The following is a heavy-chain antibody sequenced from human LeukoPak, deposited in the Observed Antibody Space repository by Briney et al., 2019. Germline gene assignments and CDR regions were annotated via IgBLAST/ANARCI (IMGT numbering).Heavy chain of an antibody. D-gene: IGHD6-19*01. Sequence: SETLSLTCTVSGGFIRSYYWSWIRQPPGKGLEWIGYIYYSGSTNYNPSLKSRVTISVDASKNQSSLRLSSVTAADTAVYYCARHSIYPPTYSSGQELDYWGQGTLVTVSS. CDR2: IYYSGST. V-gene: IGHV4-59*08. J-gene: IGHJ4*02. CDR3: ARHSIYPPTYSSGQELDY. CDR1: GGFIRSYY.